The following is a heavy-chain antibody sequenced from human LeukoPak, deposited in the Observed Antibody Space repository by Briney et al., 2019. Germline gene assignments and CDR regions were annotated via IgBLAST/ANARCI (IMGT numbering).Heavy chain of an antibody. CDR3: ARASRIVGATTNWFDP. V-gene: IGHV1-18*01. J-gene: IGHJ5*02. D-gene: IGHD1-26*01. CDR2: ISAYNGNT. Sequence: ASVKVSCKASGYTFTSYGISWVRQAPGQGLEWMGWISAYNGNTNYAQKLLGRVTMTTDTSTSTAYMELRSLRSDDTAVYYCARASRIVGATTNWFDPWGQGTLVTVSS. CDR1: GYTFTSYG.